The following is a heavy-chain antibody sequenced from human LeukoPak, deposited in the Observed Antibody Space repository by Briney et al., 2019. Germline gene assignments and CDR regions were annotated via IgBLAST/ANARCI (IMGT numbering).Heavy chain of an antibody. J-gene: IGHJ4*02. CDR3: ARGDSSGYYLYFDY. Sequence: ASVKVSCKASGGTFSSYAISWVRQAPGQGLEWMGGIIPIFGTANYAQKFQGRVTITTDESTSTAYMELSSLRSEDTAVYYCARGDSSGYYLYFDYWGQGTLVTVSS. V-gene: IGHV1-69*05. CDR2: IIPIFGTA. D-gene: IGHD3-22*01. CDR1: GGTFSSYA.